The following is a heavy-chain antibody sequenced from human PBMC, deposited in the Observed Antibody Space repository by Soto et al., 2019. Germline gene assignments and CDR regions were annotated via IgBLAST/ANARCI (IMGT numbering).Heavy chain of an antibody. CDR3: AKDVIVANTDQPFVVAASFDY. CDR1: GFTFSSYA. D-gene: IGHD2-15*01. V-gene: IGHV3-23*01. Sequence: PGGSLRLSCAASGFTFSSYAMSWVRQAPGKGLEWVSAISGSGGSTYYADSVKGRFTISRDNSKNTLYLQMNSLRAEDTAVYYCAKDVIVANTDQPFVVAASFDYWGQGTLVTVSS. J-gene: IGHJ4*02. CDR2: ISGSGGST.